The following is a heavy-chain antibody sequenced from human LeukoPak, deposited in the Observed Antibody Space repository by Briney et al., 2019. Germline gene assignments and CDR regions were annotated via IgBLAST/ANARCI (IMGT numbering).Heavy chain of an antibody. J-gene: IGHJ6*02. CDR3: ARDRELRYCSSTSCYNYFGMDV. CDR1: GFTFSTYS. CDR2: ITSSNYI. V-gene: IGHV3-21*01. Sequence: PGGSLRLSCAASGFTFSTYSMNWVRQAPGKGLEWVSSITSSNYIYYADSVKGRFTISRDNAKNSLYLQMNSLGAEDTALYYCARDRELRYCSSTSCYNYFGMDVWGQGTTVTVSS. D-gene: IGHD2-2*02.